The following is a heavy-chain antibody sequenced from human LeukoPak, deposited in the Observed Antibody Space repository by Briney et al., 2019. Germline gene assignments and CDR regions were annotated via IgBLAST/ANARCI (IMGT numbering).Heavy chain of an antibody. D-gene: IGHD2-2*01. CDR2: IYPGDSNT. J-gene: IGHJ5*02. Sequence: GESLKISCKGSGYSFSSYWIGWVRQKPGKGLEWMGIIYPGDSNTRYSPSFQGQVTMSADKSISTAYLQWSSLKASDTAMYYCARHPPQLLGWGGNWSDPWGQGTLVTVSS. CDR3: ARHPPQLLGWGGNWSDP. V-gene: IGHV5-51*01. CDR1: GYSFSSYW.